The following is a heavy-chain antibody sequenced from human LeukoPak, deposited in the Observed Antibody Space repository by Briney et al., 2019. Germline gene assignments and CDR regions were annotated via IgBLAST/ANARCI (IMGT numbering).Heavy chain of an antibody. D-gene: IGHD2-2*01. CDR1: GFTFSSYS. CDR2: ISSSSSTI. V-gene: IGHV3-48*02. J-gene: IGHJ4*02. CDR3: ARDPYQLPTYYFDY. Sequence: GGSLRHSCAASGFTFSSYSMNWVRQAPGKGLEWVSYISSSSSTIYYADSVKGRFSISRDNAKNSLYLQMNSLRDEDTAVYYCARDPYQLPTYYFDYWGQGTLVTVSS.